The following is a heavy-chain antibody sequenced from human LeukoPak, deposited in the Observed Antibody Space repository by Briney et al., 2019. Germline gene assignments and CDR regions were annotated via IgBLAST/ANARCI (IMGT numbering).Heavy chain of an antibody. J-gene: IGHJ4*02. CDR3: ARDQEAFDY. CDR2: IYPRDGST. CDR1: GYTFTSEF. Sequence: GASVKVSCKASGYTFTSEFMHWVRQAPGQGLEWMGMIYPRDGSTSYAQKFQGRVTVTRDTSTSTVHMELSGLRSEDTAVYYCARDQEAFDYWGQGTLVTVSS. V-gene: IGHV1-46*01.